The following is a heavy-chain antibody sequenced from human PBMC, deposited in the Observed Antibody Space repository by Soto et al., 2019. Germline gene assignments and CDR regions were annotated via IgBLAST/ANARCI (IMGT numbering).Heavy chain of an antibody. J-gene: IGHJ4*02. CDR3: ARESEDLTSNFDY. Sequence: EVQLVESGGGLVKPGGSLRLSCAASGFTFTRYSMNWVRQAPGKGLELVSSISSTTNYIYYADSMKGRFTVSRDNAKNSVYLEMNSLSAEDTAVYYCARESEDLTSNFDYWGQGTLVTVSS. CDR2: ISSTTNYI. CDR1: GFTFTRYS. V-gene: IGHV3-21*01.